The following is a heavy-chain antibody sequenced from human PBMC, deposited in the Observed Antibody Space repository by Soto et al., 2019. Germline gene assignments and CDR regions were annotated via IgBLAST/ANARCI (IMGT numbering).Heavy chain of an antibody. J-gene: IGHJ4*02. CDR1: GGSISSYY. D-gene: IGHD3-10*01. V-gene: IGHV4-59*01. Sequence: SETLSLTCTVSGGSISSYYWSWIRQPPGKGLEWIGYIYYSGSTNYNPSLKSRVTISVDTSKNQFSLKLSSVTAADTAVYYCARAHQLLGFGEFPLAYRGRGSLDPGSS. CDR2: IYYSGST. CDR3: ARAHQLLGFGEFPLAY.